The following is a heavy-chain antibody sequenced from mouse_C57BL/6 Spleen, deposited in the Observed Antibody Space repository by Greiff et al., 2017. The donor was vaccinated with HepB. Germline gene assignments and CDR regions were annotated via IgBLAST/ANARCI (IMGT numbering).Heavy chain of an antibody. CDR2: IRNKANGYTT. CDR1: GFTFTDYY. Sequence: EVKLMESGGGLVQPGGSLSLSCAASGFTFTDYYMSWVRQPPGKALEWLGFIRNKANGYTTEYSASVKGRFTISRDNSQSILYLQMNALRAEDSATYYCASQTAQESLPDYWGQGTTLTVSS. D-gene: IGHD3-2*02. V-gene: IGHV7-3*01. CDR3: ASQTAQESLPDY. J-gene: IGHJ2*01.